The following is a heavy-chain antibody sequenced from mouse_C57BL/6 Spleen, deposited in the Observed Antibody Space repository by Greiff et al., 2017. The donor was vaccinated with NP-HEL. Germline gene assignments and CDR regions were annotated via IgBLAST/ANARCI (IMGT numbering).Heavy chain of an antibody. J-gene: IGHJ3*01. D-gene: IGHD1-1*01. V-gene: IGHV1-69*01. Sequence: VQLQQPGAELVMPGASVKLSCKASGYTFTSYWMHWVKQRPGQGLEWIGEIDPSDSYTNYNQKFKGKSTLTVDKSSSTAYMQLSSLTSEDSAVYYCARVGGSSTIFAYWGQGTLVTVSA. CDR1: GYTFTSYW. CDR2: IDPSDSYT. CDR3: ARVGGSSTIFAY.